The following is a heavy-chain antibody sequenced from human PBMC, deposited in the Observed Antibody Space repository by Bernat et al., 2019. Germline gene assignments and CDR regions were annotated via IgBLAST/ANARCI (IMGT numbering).Heavy chain of an antibody. CDR1: GFAFSSYG. Sequence: QVQLVESGGGVVQPGRSLRLSCAASGFAFSSYGMHWVRQAPGKGLEWVAVIWYDGSNKYYADSVKGQFTISRDNSKNTLYLQMNSLRAEDTAVYYCARTTVTTIYYGMDVWGQGTTVTVSS. V-gene: IGHV3-33*01. CDR3: ARTTVTTIYYGMDV. CDR2: IWYDGSNK. J-gene: IGHJ6*02. D-gene: IGHD4-17*01.